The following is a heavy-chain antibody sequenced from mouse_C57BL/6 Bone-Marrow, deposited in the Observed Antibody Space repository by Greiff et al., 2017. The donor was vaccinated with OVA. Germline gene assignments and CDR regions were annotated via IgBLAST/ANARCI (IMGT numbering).Heavy chain of an antibody. V-gene: IGHV1-55*01. D-gene: IGHD2-4*01. Sequence: QVQLQQPGAELVKPGASVKMSCKASGYTFTSYWITWVKQRPGQGLEWIGDIYPGSGSTNYNEKFKSKATLTVDTSSSTAYMQLSSLTSEDSAVYYCAREDFYYYYDGYWGQGTTLTVSS. CDR3: AREDFYYYYDGY. CDR1: GYTFTSYW. J-gene: IGHJ2*01. CDR2: IYPGSGST.